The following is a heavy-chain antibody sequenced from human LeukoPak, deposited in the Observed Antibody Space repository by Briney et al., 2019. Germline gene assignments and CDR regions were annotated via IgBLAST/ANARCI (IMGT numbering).Heavy chain of an antibody. CDR2: IDTDGSIT. CDR1: GFIFSSFW. Sequence: PGGSLRLSCAASGFIFSSFWMHWVRQVPGKGLVWVSRIDTDGSITSYADSVKGRFTISRDNAKNTLYLQMNSLRAEDTAVYYCATSTIFGVVIQRNAFDIWGQGTMVTVSS. D-gene: IGHD3-3*01. V-gene: IGHV3-74*01. CDR3: ATSTIFGVVIQRNAFDI. J-gene: IGHJ3*02.